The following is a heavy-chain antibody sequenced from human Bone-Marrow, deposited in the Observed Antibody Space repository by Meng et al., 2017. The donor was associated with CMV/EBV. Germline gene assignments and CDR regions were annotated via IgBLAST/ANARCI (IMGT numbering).Heavy chain of an antibody. D-gene: IGHD5-18*01. CDR3: ASGTQVDTAMSGMDV. J-gene: IGHJ6*02. Sequence: KVSCKGSGYSFTSYWIGWVRQMPGKGLEWMGIIYPGDSDTRYSPSFQGQVTISADKSISTAYLQWSSLKASDTAMYYCASGTQVDTAMSGMDVWGQGTTVT. CDR1: GYSFTSYW. CDR2: IYPGDSDT. V-gene: IGHV5-51*01.